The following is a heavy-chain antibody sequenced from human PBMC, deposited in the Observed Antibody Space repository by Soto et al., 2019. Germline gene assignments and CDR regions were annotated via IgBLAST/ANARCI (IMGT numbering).Heavy chain of an antibody. V-gene: IGHV1-18*01. J-gene: IGHJ4*02. D-gene: IGHD2-15*01. CDR3: ARDGYCSGGSCYSREAVDY. CDR1: CYTFTSYG. Sequence: SGKVSFKASCYTFTSYGISWVRQAPGQGLEWMGWISAYNGNTNYAQKLQGRVTMTTDTSTSTAYMELRSLRSDDTAVYYCARDGYCSGGSCYSREAVDYWGQGTLVTVSS. CDR2: ISAYNGNT.